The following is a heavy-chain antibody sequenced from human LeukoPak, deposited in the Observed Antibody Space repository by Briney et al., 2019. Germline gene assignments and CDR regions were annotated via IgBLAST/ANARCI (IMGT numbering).Heavy chain of an antibody. CDR1: GGSISSYY. D-gene: IGHD5-18*01. CDR3: ARSSGYSYGYWYYYYYGMDV. Sequence: SETLSLTCTVSGGSISSYYWSWIRQPPGKGLEWIGYIYYSGSTNYNPSLKSRVTISVDTSKNQFSLRLSSVTAADTAVYYCARSSGYSYGYWYYYYYGMDVWGQGTTVTVSS. CDR2: IYYSGST. J-gene: IGHJ6*02. V-gene: IGHV4-59*01.